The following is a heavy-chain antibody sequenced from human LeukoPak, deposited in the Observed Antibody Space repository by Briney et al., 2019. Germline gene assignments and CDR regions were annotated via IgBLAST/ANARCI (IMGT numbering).Heavy chain of an antibody. CDR3: VGNAGSWSGYSIDY. V-gene: IGHV3-21*01. J-gene: IGHJ4*02. D-gene: IGHD3-3*01. CDR1: GFTFSFFS. Sequence: GGSLRLSCAASGFTFSFFSMNWVRQAPGKGLEWVSSISGSGSDTYYADSVKGRFSISRDNTKNSLYLQMNSLRAEDTAVYYCVGNAGSWSGYSIDYWGQGTLVTVSS. CDR2: ISGSGSDT.